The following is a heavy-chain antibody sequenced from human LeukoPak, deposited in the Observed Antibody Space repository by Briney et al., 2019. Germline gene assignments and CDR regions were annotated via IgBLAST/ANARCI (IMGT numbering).Heavy chain of an antibody. D-gene: IGHD2-2*01. CDR1: GFTFSDYY. CDR3: ARAGIVVVPAAANWFDP. Sequence: GGSLRLSCAASGFTFSDYYMSWIRQAPGKGLEWVSYISSSGSTIYYADSVKGRFTISRDNAKNSLYLQTNSLRAEDTAVYYCARAGIVVVPAAANWFDPWGQGTLVTVSS. V-gene: IGHV3-11*01. CDR2: ISSSGSTI. J-gene: IGHJ5*02.